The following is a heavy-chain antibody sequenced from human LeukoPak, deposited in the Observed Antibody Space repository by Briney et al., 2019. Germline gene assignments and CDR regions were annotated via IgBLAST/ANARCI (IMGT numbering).Heavy chain of an antibody. CDR2: ISAYNGNT. CDR3: AREAGSTPDYYYGMDV. Sequence: ASVKVSCKASGYTFTSCGISWVRQAPGQGLEWMGWISAYNGNTNYAQKLQGRVTMTTDTSTSTAYMELRSLRSDDTAVYYCAREAGSTPDYYYGMDVWGQGTTATVSS. J-gene: IGHJ6*02. CDR1: GYTFTSCG. D-gene: IGHD4-23*01. V-gene: IGHV1-18*01.